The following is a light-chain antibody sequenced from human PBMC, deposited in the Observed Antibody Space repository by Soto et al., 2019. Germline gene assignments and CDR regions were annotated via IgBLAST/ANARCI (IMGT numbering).Light chain of an antibody. CDR2: DVN. V-gene: IGLV2-11*01. CDR1: SSGVGDYSY. J-gene: IGLJ2*01. Sequence: QSALTQPRSVSGSPGQSVTISCTGTSSGVGDYSYVSWYQQHPGKAPKFIIYDVNKRPSGVPDRFSGSTSGNTASLTVSGLQAEDEADYYCCSYAGSYTLVFGGGTKLTVL. CDR3: CSYAGSYTLV.